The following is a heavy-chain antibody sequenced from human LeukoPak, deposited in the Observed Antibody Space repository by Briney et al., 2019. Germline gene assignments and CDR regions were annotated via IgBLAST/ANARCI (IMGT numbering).Heavy chain of an antibody. Sequence: ASVKVSCKASGYTFTSYAMNWVRQAPGQGLEWMGWINTNTGNPTYAQGFTGRFVFSLDTSVSTAYLQISSLKAEDTAVYYCADSSIAAAGTPGGYYYGMDVWGQGTLVTVSS. J-gene: IGHJ6*02. V-gene: IGHV7-4-1*02. CDR2: INTNTGNP. CDR3: ADSSIAAAGTPGGYYYGMDV. CDR1: GYTFTSYA. D-gene: IGHD6-13*01.